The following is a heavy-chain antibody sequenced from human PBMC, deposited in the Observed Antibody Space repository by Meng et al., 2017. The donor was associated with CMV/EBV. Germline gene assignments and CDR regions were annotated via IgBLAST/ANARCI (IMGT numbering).Heavy chain of an antibody. CDR3: ARDDTATQSARRAYSPAAFTI. J-gene: IGHJ3*02. V-gene: IGHV3-11*01. CDR2: ISSSGASI. D-gene: IGHD3-16*01. Sequence: GGSLRLSCVGSGFIFSDYYMSWIRQAPGKGLEIVSDISSSGASIYYADSVEGRFTISRDNARNSLYLQMNTLRAEATSLSYFARDDTATQSARRAYSPAAFTILCHCTIFTVSS. CDR1: GFIFSDYY.